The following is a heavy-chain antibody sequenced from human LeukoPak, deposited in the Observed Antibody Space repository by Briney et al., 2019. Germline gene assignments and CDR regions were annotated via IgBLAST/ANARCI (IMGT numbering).Heavy chain of an antibody. Sequence: GGSLRLSCAASGFTISNSWMTWVRQAPGKGLEWVTNINRAGSQMDYLDSVKGRFTISRDSANNALYLQMNSLRAEDTAVYYCARGGLTAGFDYWGQGTLVTVSS. D-gene: IGHD3-10*01. J-gene: IGHJ4*02. CDR1: GFTISNSW. V-gene: IGHV3-7*01. CDR3: ARGGLTAGFDY. CDR2: INRAGSQM.